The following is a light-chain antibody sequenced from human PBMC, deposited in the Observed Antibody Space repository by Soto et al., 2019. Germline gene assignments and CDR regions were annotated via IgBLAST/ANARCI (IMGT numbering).Light chain of an antibody. Sequence: EVVMSQSPSTLSVSPGQRATLSCRASQSVRTTVAWYHQRPGQAPRLLIYGASTRATGVPDRFSGDGSGTDFTLTVTSLQSEDFGIYYCQQYNDWPTTFGQGTKVDIK. J-gene: IGKJ1*01. CDR2: GAS. CDR1: QSVRTT. CDR3: QQYNDWPTT. V-gene: IGKV3-15*01.